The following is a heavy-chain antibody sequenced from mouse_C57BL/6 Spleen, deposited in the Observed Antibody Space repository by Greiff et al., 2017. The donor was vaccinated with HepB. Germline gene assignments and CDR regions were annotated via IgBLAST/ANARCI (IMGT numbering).Heavy chain of an antibody. CDR3: ARVDYGKVYFDV. CDR1: GYTFTDYN. Sequence: EVQLQQPGPELVKPGASVKISCKASGYTFTDYNMDWVKQSHGKSLEWIGDIYPNNGCTIYNQKFKGKATLTVDTSSSTAYMELRSLTSEDTAVYYWARVDYGKVYFDVWGTGTTVTVSA. V-gene: IGHV1-18*01. CDR2: IYPNNGCT. J-gene: IGHJ1*03. D-gene: IGHD2-1*01.